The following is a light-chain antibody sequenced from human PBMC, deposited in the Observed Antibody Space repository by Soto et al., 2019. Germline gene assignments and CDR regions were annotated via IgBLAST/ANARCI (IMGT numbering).Light chain of an antibody. V-gene: IGKV3-15*01. Sequence: TQSPGTLSLSPGARAPLSCRASQSVSSYLAWYQQKPGQAPRLLIYGASTRATGIPARFSGRGSGTEFTLTITSLQSEDFAVYYCQQYNDWLWTFGQGTK. CDR1: QSVSSY. CDR2: GAS. J-gene: IGKJ1*01. CDR3: QQYNDWLWT.